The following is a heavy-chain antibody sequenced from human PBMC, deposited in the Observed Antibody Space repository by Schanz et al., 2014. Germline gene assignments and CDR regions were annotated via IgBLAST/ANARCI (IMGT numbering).Heavy chain of an antibody. CDR1: GFTVNTNY. V-gene: IGHV3-66*03. Sequence: EVHLVESGGGLVQPGGSLRLSCAVSGFTVNTNYMSWVRQAPGKGLEWISSMYINSGSTQYADSVKGRFTISRDNSRETMFLQMNTLRPDDTAVYYCAKDEGYNYGYIFDYWGQGTLVTVSS. D-gene: IGHD5-18*01. CDR2: MYINSGST. J-gene: IGHJ4*02. CDR3: AKDEGYNYGYIFDY.